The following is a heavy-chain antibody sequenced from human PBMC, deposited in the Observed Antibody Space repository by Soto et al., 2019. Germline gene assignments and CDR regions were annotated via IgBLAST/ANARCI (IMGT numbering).Heavy chain of an antibody. CDR2: ISSSSSYT. Sequence: GGSLRLSCAASGFTFSDYYMSWIRQAPGKGLEWVSYISSSSSYTNYADSVKGRFTISRDNAKNSLYLQMNSLRAEDTAVYYCARDKGGYYDSSGYVFDYLGQGTLVTVSS. CDR1: GFTFSDYY. CDR3: ARDKGGYYDSSGYVFDY. D-gene: IGHD3-22*01. V-gene: IGHV3-11*06. J-gene: IGHJ4*02.